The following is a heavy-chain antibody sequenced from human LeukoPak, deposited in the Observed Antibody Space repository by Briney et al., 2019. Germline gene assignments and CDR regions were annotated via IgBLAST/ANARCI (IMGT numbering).Heavy chain of an antibody. V-gene: IGHV3-53*01. CDR2: LYSNGNT. D-gene: IGHD6-19*01. Sequence: GESLRLSCAASGFTVSSKYMSWVRQAPGKGLEWVSTLYSNGNTYYADSVKGRFTISRDNSKNTLSLQMNSLRAEDTAVYYCAKADDSSGWYGFDYWGQGTLVTVSS. CDR1: GFTVSSKY. CDR3: AKADDSSGWYGFDY. J-gene: IGHJ4*02.